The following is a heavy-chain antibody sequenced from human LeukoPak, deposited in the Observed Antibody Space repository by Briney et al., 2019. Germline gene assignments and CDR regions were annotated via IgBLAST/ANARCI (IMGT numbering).Heavy chain of an antibody. Sequence: SVKVSCKASGGTFSSYAISWVRQAPGQGLEWMGRIIPIFGTANYAQKFQGRVTITTDESTSTAYMELSSLRSEDTAVYSCAHSERWLQFDAFHLGPQGTMVTVSS. CDR2: IIPIFGTA. CDR3: AHSERWLQFDAFHL. CDR1: GGTFSSYA. D-gene: IGHD5-24*01. J-gene: IGHJ3*01. V-gene: IGHV1-69*05.